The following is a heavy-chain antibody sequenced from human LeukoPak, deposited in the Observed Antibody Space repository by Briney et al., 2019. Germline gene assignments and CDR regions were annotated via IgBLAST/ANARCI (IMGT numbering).Heavy chain of an antibody. CDR3: ARATDGDYGPRYYYYGMDV. J-gene: IGHJ6*02. CDR2: ISYDGSNK. Sequence: GGSLRLSCAASGFTFSSYAMHWVRQAPGKGLEWVAVISYDGSNKYYADPVKGRFTISRDNSKNTLYLQMNSLRAEDTAVYYCARATDGDYGPRYYYYGMDVWGQGTTVTVSS. D-gene: IGHD4-17*01. CDR1: GFTFSSYA. V-gene: IGHV3-30-3*01.